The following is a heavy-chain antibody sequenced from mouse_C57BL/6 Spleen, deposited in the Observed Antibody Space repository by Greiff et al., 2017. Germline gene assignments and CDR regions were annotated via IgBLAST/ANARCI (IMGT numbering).Heavy chain of an antibody. J-gene: IGHJ3*01. CDR1: GYSITSGYY. D-gene: IGHD2-3*01. V-gene: IGHV3-6*01. CDR2: ISYDGSN. Sequence: DVKLQESGPGLVKPSQSLSLTCSVTGYSITSGYYWNWIRQFPGNKLEWMGYISYDGSNNYNPSLKNRISITRDTSKNQFFLKLNSVTTEDTATYYCARPPYDGYYAWFAYWGQGTLVTVSA. CDR3: ARPPYDGYYAWFAY.